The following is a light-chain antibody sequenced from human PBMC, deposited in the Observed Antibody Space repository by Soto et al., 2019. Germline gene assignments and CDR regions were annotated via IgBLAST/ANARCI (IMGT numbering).Light chain of an antibody. CDR3: QSYDSSLSAYV. CDR2: DNS. V-gene: IGLV1-40*01. CDR1: SSNIGAGYD. Sequence: LTQPPSVSGAPGQRVTISCTGSSSNIGAGYDVHWYQQLPGTAPKLLIYDNSNRPSGVPDRFSGSKSGTSSSLAITGLQADDEADYYCQSYDSSLSAYVFGTGTKATVL. J-gene: IGLJ1*01.